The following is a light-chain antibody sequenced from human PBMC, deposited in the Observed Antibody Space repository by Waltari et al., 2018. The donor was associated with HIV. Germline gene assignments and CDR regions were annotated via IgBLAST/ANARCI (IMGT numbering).Light chain of an antibody. V-gene: IGKV1-9*01. CDR1: QGISTF. CDR3: EQLNSYPLT. CDR2: AAS. J-gene: IGKJ4*01. Sequence: DIQLTQSPSFLSASVGDRVTIACRASQGISTFLAWSQQKPGKAPNLLIYAASTLQSGVPSRFSGSGSGTEFTITISSLQPEDFATYYCEQLNSYPLTFGGGTKVEIK.